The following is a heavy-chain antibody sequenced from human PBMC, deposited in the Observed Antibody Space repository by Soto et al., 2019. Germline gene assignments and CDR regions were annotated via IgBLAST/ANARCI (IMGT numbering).Heavy chain of an antibody. CDR3: ARIHSDRPRWRPYYFDY. CDR2: IYYSGST. V-gene: IGHV4-31*03. CDR1: GGSISSGGYY. J-gene: IGHJ4*02. D-gene: IGHD2-21*02. Sequence: SETLSLTCTVSGGSISSGGYYWSWIRQHPGKGLEWIGYIYYSGSTYYNPSLKSRVTISVDTSKNQFSLKLSSVTAADTAVYYCARIHSDRPRWRPYYFDYRGQGTLVTVSS.